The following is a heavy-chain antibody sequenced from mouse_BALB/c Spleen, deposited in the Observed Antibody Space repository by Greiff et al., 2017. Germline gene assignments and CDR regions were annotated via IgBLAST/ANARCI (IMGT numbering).Heavy chain of an antibody. J-gene: IGHJ3*01. CDR1: GYTFTSYW. V-gene: IGHV1-87*01. CDR3: AIPGYDGSWFAY. CDR2: IYPGDGDT. D-gene: IGHD2-2*01. Sequence: VQLQQSGAELARPGASVKLSCKASGYTFTSYWMQWVKQRPGQGLEWIGAIYPGDGDTRYTQKFKGKATLTADKSSSTAYMQLSSLASEDSAVYYCAIPGYDGSWFAYWGQGTLVTVSA.